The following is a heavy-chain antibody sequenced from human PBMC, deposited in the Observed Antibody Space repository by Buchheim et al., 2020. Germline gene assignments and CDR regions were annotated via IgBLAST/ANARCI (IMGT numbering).Heavy chain of an antibody. J-gene: IGHJ3*02. Sequence: VQLVESGGGLVQPGGSLRLSCAASGFTFSRHEMNWVRQAPGKGLEWVSYIGSSRTTIYYADSVTGRFTISRDNTKNSLYLQMNSLRAEDTAVYYCARDGDYDSSGESDAFDIWGQGT. CDR1: GFTFSRHE. D-gene: IGHD3-22*01. CDR3: ARDGDYDSSGESDAFDI. V-gene: IGHV3-48*03. CDR2: IGSSRTTI.